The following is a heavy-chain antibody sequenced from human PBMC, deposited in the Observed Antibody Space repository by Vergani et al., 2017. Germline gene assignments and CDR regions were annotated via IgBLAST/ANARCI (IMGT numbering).Heavy chain of an antibody. D-gene: IGHD3-3*01. V-gene: IGHV4-39*07. CDR1: GGSISSSSYY. J-gene: IGHJ5*02. CDR3: AGSHITIFGVVNNWFDH. CDR2: IYYSGST. Sequence: QLQLQESGPGLVKPSETLSLTCTVSGGSISSSSYYWGWIRQPPGKGLEWIGSIYYSGSTYYNPSLKSRVTISVDTSKNQFSLKLSSVTAADTAVYYCAGSHITIFGVVNNWFDHWGQGTLVTVSS.